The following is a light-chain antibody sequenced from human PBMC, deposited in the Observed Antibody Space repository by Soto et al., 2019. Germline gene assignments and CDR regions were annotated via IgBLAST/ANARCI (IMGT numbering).Light chain of an antibody. Sequence: DIQMTQSPSTLSASVGDRVTITCRASQSISSWLVWYQQKPGTAPKLLIYEASTLESGVPSRFTGIRSGTKFTLSVSSLQPDDFATYYCQQYNDSFPYTFGQGTKLEIK. V-gene: IGKV1-5*03. CDR3: QQYNDSFPYT. J-gene: IGKJ2*01. CDR2: EAS. CDR1: QSISSW.